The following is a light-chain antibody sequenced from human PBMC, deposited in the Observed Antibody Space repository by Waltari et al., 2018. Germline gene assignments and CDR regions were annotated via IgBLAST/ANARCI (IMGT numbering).Light chain of an antibody. CDR2: EGS. V-gene: IGLV2-23*01. Sequence: SALTQPASVSGSPGQSITISCSGTSSDGGSYNLLSWYQQLPGKAPKPMSYEGSKRPSGVSNRFSGSKSGNTASLTISGLQAEDEADYYCCSYAGSSTPVVFGGGTKLTVL. CDR3: CSYAGSSTPVV. J-gene: IGLJ2*01. CDR1: SSDGGSYNL.